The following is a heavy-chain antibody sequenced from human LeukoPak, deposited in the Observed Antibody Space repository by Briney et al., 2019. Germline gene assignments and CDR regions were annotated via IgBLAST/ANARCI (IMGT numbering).Heavy chain of an antibody. CDR2: ISAYNGNT. CDR1: GYTFTSYD. CDR3: ARGPRDYWYFDL. V-gene: IGHV1-18*01. Sequence: ASVKVSCKASGYTFTSYDINWVRQAPGQGLEWMGWISAYNGNTNYAQKLQGRVTMTTDTSTSTAYMELRSLRSDDTAVYYCARGPRDYWYFDLWGRGTLVTVSS. J-gene: IGHJ2*01.